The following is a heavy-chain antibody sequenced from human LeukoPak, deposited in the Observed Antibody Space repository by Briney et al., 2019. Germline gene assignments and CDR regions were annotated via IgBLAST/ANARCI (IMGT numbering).Heavy chain of an antibody. J-gene: IGHJ4*02. V-gene: IGHV3-11*01. D-gene: IGHD6-19*01. CDR3: AKDPYSSPYYGPGY. CDR1: GFTFSDYY. Sequence: GGSLRLSCAASGFTFSDYYMSWIRQAPGKGLEWVSYISSSGSTIYYADSVKGRFTISRDNAKNSLYLQMNSLRADDTAVYYCAKDPYSSPYYGPGYLGQGTLVTVSS. CDR2: ISSSGSTI.